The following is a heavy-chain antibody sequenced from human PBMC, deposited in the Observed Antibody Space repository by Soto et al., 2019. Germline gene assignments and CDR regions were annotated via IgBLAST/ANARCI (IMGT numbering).Heavy chain of an antibody. D-gene: IGHD2-15*01. CDR3: ARDKDSPPYYYFDY. CDR2: IWYDGSNK. V-gene: IGHV3-33*01. J-gene: IGHJ4*02. CDR1: GFTFSSYG. Sequence: GGSLRLSCAASGFTFSSYGMHWVRQAPGKGLEWVAVIWYDGSNKYYADSVKGRFTISRDNSKNTLYLQMNSLRAEDTAVYYCARDKDSPPYYYFDYWGQGTLVTVSS.